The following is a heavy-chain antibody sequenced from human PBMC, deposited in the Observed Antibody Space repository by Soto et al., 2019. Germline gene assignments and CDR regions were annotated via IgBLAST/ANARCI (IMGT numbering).Heavy chain of an antibody. D-gene: IGHD6-6*01. CDR1: GFTFNRYA. CDR3: AQLRGQEYSGYHVDW. CDR2: YAGSGGSR. V-gene: IGHV3-23*01. Sequence: EVQLLESGGGLVQPGGSLRLSCAASGFTFNRYAMSWVRQAPGKGLEWVSYAGSGGSRYYLDSVKGRFTISRDNSKNELYLQMSDLRVEDTAVYYCAQLRGQEYSGYHVDWWGQGTLVTVSS. J-gene: IGHJ4*02.